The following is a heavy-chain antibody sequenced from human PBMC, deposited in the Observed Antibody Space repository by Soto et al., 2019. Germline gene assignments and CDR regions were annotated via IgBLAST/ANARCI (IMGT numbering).Heavy chain of an antibody. Sequence: QVQLVQSGAEVKKPGSSVKVSCKASGGTFSSYAISWVRQAPGQGLEWMGGIIPIFGTANYGQKFQGRVTITADASTSTAYMELSSLRSEDTAVYYCARYVLRYFDWLLGLDYWGQGTLVTVSS. CDR3: ARYVLRYFDWLLGLDY. CDR2: IIPIFGTA. CDR1: GGTFSSYA. J-gene: IGHJ4*02. V-gene: IGHV1-69*01. D-gene: IGHD3-9*01.